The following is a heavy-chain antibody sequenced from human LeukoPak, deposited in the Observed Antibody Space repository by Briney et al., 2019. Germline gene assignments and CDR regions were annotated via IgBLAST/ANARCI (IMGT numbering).Heavy chain of an antibody. D-gene: IGHD1-26*01. J-gene: IGHJ4*02. CDR1: GGSISGSF. CDR3: ARDHLVGAKDY. Sequence: SETLSLTCTLSGGSISGSFCSWIRQSAGKGLEWIGRIFPGRSTNYNPSLKSRVTISVDKSKNRFSPKLTSVTAADTAVYYCARDHLVGAKDYWGQGTLVTVSS. CDR2: IFPGRST. V-gene: IGHV4-4*07.